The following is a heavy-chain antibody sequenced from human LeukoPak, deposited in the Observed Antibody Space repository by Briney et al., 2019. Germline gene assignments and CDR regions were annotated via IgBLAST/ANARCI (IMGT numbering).Heavy chain of an antibody. CDR1: GFAFSSYA. D-gene: IGHD5/OR15-5a*01. V-gene: IGHV3-23*01. J-gene: IGHJ4*02. Sequence: GGSLRLSCAASGFAFSSYAVSWVRQAPGKGLEWVSAISGSGESTYYADSVKGRFTVSRDSSKNTVYLQMISLRAEDTAVYYCAKDLPSTPKDWGQGTLVTVSS. CDR2: ISGSGEST. CDR3: AKDLPSTPKD.